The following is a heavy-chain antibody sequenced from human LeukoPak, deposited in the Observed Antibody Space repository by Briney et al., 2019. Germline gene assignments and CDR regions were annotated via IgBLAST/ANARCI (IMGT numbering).Heavy chain of an antibody. D-gene: IGHD3-10*01. CDR1: GGSFSGYY. CDR2: INHSGST. J-gene: IGHJ6*03. V-gene: IGHV4-34*01. Sequence: PSETLSLTCAVYGGSFSGYYWSWIRQPPGKGLEWIGEINHSGSTNYNPSLKSRVTISVDTSKNQFSLKLSSVTAADTAVYYCAKVALWFGELDFYYMDVWGKGTTVTVSS. CDR3: AKVALWFGELDFYYMDV.